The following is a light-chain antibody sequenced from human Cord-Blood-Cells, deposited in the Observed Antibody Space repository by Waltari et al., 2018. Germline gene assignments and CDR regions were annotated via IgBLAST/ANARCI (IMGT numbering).Light chain of an antibody. CDR2: EGS. CDR1: SSDVGGYYA. CDR3: CSYAGSSTFVV. J-gene: IGLJ2*01. V-gene: IGLV2-23*03. Sequence: CALTQPASVSGCPGPSLTSPCPGSSSDVGGYYAVSWYQQPPGKAPKRMIYEGSKRPSGVSNRFSGSKSGNTASLTISGLQAEDEADYYCCSYAGSSTFVVFGGGTKLTVL.